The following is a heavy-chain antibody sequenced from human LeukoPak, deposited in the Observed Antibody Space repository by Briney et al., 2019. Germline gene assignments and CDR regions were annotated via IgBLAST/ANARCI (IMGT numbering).Heavy chain of an antibody. Sequence: ASVKVSCKASGYIFISYAMHWVRQAPGQRLEWMGWINAGNGNTKYSQEFQGRVTITRDTSASTAYMELSSLRSEDMAVYYCARDKGSFYYDSSGYLFDYWGQGTLVTVSS. CDR3: ARDKGSFYYDSSGYLFDY. J-gene: IGHJ4*02. V-gene: IGHV1-3*03. CDR2: INAGNGNT. CDR1: GYIFISYA. D-gene: IGHD3-22*01.